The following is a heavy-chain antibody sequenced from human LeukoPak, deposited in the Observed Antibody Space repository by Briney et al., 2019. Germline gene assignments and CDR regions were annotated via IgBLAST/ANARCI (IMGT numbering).Heavy chain of an antibody. V-gene: IGHV1-18*01. D-gene: IGHD2-2*01. Sequence: ASVKVSCKASGYTFTSYGISWVRQAPGQGLEWMGWISAYNGNTNYAQKLQGRVTMTTDTSTSTAYMELSSLRSEDTAVYYCARFEGYCSSTSCYWYYLDVWGKGTTVTVSS. CDR2: ISAYNGNT. J-gene: IGHJ6*03. CDR1: GYTFTSYG. CDR3: ARFEGYCSSTSCYWYYLDV.